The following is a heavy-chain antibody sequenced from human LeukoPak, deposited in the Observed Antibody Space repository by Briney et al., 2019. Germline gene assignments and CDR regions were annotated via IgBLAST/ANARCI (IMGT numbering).Heavy chain of an antibody. CDR1: GYTFTSYD. J-gene: IGHJ5*02. Sequence: ASAKVSCKASGYTFTSYDINWVRQATGQGLEWMGWMNPNSGNTGYAQKFQGRVTITRNTSISTAYMELSSLRSEDTAVYYCARAGKYYDILTGFSSMGFDPWGQGTLVTVSS. CDR2: MNPNSGNT. D-gene: IGHD3-9*01. V-gene: IGHV1-8*03. CDR3: ARAGKYYDILTGFSSMGFDP.